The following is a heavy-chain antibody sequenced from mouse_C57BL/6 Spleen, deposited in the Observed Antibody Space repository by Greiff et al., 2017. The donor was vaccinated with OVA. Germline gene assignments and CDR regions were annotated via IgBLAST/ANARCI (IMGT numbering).Heavy chain of an antibody. CDR1: GFTFSDYY. V-gene: IGHV5-12*01. Sequence: EVHLVESGGGLVQPGGSLKLSCAASGFTFSDYYMYWVRQTPEKRLEWVAYISNGGGSTYYPDTVKGRFTISRDNAKNTLYLQMSRLKSEDTAMYYCARRGVTTGYYFDDWGQGTTLTVSS. CDR2: ISNGGGST. D-gene: IGHD2-2*01. CDR3: ARRGVTTGYYFDD. J-gene: IGHJ2*01.